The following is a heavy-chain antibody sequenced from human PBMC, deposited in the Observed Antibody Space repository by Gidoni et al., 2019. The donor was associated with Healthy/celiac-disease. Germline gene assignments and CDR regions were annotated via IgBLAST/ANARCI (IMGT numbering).Heavy chain of an antibody. CDR1: GGSISSSSYY. V-gene: IGHV4-39*01. J-gene: IGHJ3*02. CDR2: IYYSGST. D-gene: IGHD5-18*01. Sequence: QLQLQESGPGLVKPSETLSLTCTVSGGSISSSSYYWGWIRQPPGKGLEWIGSIYYSGSTYYNPSLKSRVTISVDTSKNQFSLKLSSVTAADTAVYYCARDVDTAMVRAFDIWGQGTMVTVSS. CDR3: ARDVDTAMVRAFDI.